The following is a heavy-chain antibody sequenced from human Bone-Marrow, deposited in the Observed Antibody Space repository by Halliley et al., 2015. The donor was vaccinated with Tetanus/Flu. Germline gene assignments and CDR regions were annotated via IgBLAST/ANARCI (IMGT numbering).Heavy chain of an antibody. D-gene: IGHD4-17*01. CDR1: GPSFSGYF. Sequence: TLSLTCNVYGPSFSGYFWSWVRQPPGKGLEWIGCIFNMGTTYYTPSLKSRVTISFDTSENQFSLNLNSVTVADTAIYYCARTTTVTPFDFWGQGILVTVSS. CDR3: ARTTTVTPFDF. J-gene: IGHJ4*02. CDR2: IFNMGTT. V-gene: IGHV4-30-4*01.